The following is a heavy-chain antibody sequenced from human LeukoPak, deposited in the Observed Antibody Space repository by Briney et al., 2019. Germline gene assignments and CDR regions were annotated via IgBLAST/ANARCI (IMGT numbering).Heavy chain of an antibody. CDR3: ARETSLTGYASGLGFNY. D-gene: IGHD6-19*01. CDR2: IDDSGNT. Sequence: SETLSLTCTVSGGSVSSWYWSWIRQPPGKGLEWVGYIDDSGNTNYNPSLNSRVTISIDTSKNQFSLRLTSVTAADTATCYCARETSLTGYASGLGFNYWGQGILVTVSS. V-gene: IGHV4-59*02. J-gene: IGHJ4*02. CDR1: GGSVSSWY.